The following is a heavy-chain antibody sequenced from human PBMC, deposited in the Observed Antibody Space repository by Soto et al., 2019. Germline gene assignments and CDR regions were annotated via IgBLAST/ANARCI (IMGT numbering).Heavy chain of an antibody. V-gene: IGHV3-73*01. D-gene: IGHD5-12*01. Sequence: EVQLVESGGGLVQPGGSLKLSCAASGFTFSGSAMHWVRQASGKGLEWVGRIRSKANSYATAYAASVKGRFTSSRDHSKNTAYLQMTSLKTEDTAVYYCTREYGGYLPWDYWGQGTLVTVSS. CDR1: GFTFSGSA. J-gene: IGHJ4*02. CDR3: TREYGGYLPWDY. CDR2: IRSKANSYAT.